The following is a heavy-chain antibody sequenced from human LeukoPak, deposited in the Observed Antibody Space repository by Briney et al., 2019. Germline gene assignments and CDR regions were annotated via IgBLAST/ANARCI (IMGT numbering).Heavy chain of an antibody. CDR1: GGSISSSTFY. V-gene: IGHV4-39*01. J-gene: IGHJ4*02. CDR3: ARHLPNGGSGAGFGY. D-gene: IGHD7-27*01. Sequence: PSETLSLTCTVSGGSISSSTFYWGWIRQPPGKGLEWIGSIFYSGTTYYNPSLKSRVTISVDTSKNEFSLKLSSVTAAETAVYYCARHLPNGGSGAGFGYWGQGTLVTVSS. CDR2: IFYSGTT.